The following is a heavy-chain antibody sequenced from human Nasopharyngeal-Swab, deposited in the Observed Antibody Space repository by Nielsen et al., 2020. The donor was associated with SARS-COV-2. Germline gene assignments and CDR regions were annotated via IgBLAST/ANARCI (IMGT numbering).Heavy chain of an antibody. CDR2: ISGSGGST. CDR3: AKDQPVADAFDI. Sequence: GESLKISCAASGFTFSSYAMSWVRQAPGKGLEWVSAISGSGGSTYYADSVKGRFTISRDNSKNTLYLQMNSLRAEDTAVYYCAKDQPVADAFDIWGQGTMVTVSS. V-gene: IGHV3-23*01. D-gene: IGHD6-19*01. CDR1: GFTFSSYA. J-gene: IGHJ3*02.